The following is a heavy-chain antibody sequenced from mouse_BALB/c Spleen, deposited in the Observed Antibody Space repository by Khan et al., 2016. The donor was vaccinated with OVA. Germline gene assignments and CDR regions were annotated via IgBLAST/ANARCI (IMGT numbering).Heavy chain of an antibody. J-gene: IGHJ3*01. CDR3: ARRNYFGYTFAY. CDR1: GYTFTDFY. V-gene: IGHV1-77*01. Sequence: QVQLQQSGAELVRPGASVKLSCKASGYTFTDFYINWVKQRTGQGLEWIGEISPGSGDTFYNERFKDKATLTADKSSNTAYMQLSSLTSEASAVSFCARRNYFGYTFAYWGQGTLVTVSA. D-gene: IGHD1-2*01. CDR2: ISPGSGDT.